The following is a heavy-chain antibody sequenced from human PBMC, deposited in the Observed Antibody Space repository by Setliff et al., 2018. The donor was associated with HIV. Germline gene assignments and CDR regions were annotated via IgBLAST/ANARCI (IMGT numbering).Heavy chain of an antibody. V-gene: IGHV4-59*01. D-gene: IGHD3-22*01. Sequence: SETLSLTCTVSGGSIGGYHWSWIRQPPGKGLEWVGHIYYSGRTNYNPSLKSRVTISVDTSKNQFSLKLSSVTAADTAVYYCARDVGSHYDSREYYFDYWGQGTLVTAPQ. CDR1: GGSIGGYH. CDR2: IYYSGRT. J-gene: IGHJ4*02. CDR3: ARDVGSHYDSREYYFDY.